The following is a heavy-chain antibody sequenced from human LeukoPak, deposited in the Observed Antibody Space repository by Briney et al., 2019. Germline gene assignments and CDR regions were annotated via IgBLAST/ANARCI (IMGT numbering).Heavy chain of an antibody. CDR2: IRYDGSNK. Sequence: PGGSLRLSCAVSGFTFSSYGMHWVRQAPGKGLEWVAFIRYDGSNKYYADSVKGRFTISRDNSKNTLYLQMNSLRAEDTAVYYCAKEGYYDSSGPDYWGQGTLVTVSS. CDR3: AKEGYYDSSGPDY. CDR1: GFTFSSYG. J-gene: IGHJ4*02. D-gene: IGHD3-22*01. V-gene: IGHV3-30*02.